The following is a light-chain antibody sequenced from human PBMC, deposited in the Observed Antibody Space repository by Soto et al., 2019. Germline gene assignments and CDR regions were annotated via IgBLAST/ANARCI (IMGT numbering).Light chain of an antibody. CDR1: ISNIGTHS. J-gene: IGLJ3*02. V-gene: IGLV1-47*01. Sequence: QSVLTQPPSASGTPGQRVTISCSGGISNIGTHSVSWHQQLPGTAPKLLIYRNDQRPSGVPDRFSGSKSGTSVSLAISGLRSEDAADYYCVTWDDSLSARVFGGGTKLTVL. CDR2: RND. CDR3: VTWDDSLSARV.